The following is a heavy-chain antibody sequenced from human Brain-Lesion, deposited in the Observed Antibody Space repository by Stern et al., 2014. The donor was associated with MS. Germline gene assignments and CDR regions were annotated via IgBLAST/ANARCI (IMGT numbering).Heavy chain of an antibody. CDR1: GDSLSSSTFY. CDR3: ARHQLGYGYAYLRY. V-gene: IGHV4-39*01. J-gene: IGHJ4*02. CDR2: VYYSGNT. D-gene: IGHD5-18*01. Sequence: QLVQSGPGLVKPSDTLSLTCSVSGDSLSSSTFYWGWIRQPPGKGPEWIGSVYYSGNTYYHPSLKSRVTISFDPSKNHFPLRLTSVTAADTAVYYCARHQLGYGYAYLRYWGQGTLVTVSS.